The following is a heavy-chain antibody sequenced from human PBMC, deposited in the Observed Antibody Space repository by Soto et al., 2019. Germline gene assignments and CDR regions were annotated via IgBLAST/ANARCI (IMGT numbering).Heavy chain of an antibody. Sequence: GGSLRLSCAASGFTVSSNYMSWVRQAPGKGLEWVSVIYSGGSTYYADSVKGRFTISRHNSKNTLYLQMNSLRAEDTAVYYCAREQRSDYYGSGSSNWFDPWGQGTLVTVSS. CDR3: AREQRSDYYGSGSSNWFDP. V-gene: IGHV3-53*04. CDR2: IYSGGST. CDR1: GFTVSSNY. D-gene: IGHD3-10*01. J-gene: IGHJ5*02.